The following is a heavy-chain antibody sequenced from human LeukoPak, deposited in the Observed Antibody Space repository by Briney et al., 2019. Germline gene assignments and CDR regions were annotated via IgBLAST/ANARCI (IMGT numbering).Heavy chain of an antibody. J-gene: IGHJ3*02. CDR3: ARTNNYAFDI. CDR1: AFTVSSSF. Sequence: AASAFTVSSSFMSWVRQAPGKGLEWVSIIYSNGNTHYADSVRGRFTISRDNSMNTLYLQMNNLRAEDTAVYYCARTNNYAFDIWGLGTMVTVPS. V-gene: IGHV3-53*01. CDR2: IYSNGNT. D-gene: IGHD5-24*01.